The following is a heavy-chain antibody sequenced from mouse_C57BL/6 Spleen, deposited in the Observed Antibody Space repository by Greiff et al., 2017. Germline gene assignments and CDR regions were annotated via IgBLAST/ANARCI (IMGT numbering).Heavy chain of an antibody. V-gene: IGHV1-80*01. CDR3: TRLGNYPPVAMDY. CDR1: GYAFSSYW. CDR2: IYPGDGDT. Sequence: VQLHQSGAELVKPGASVKISCKASGYAFSSYWMNWVKQRPGKGLEWIGQIYPGDGDTNYNGKFKGKAILTAYKSSSTAYMQLSSLTSEDSAVYFCTRLGNYPPVAMDYWGQGTSVTVSS. J-gene: IGHJ4*01. D-gene: IGHD2-1*01.